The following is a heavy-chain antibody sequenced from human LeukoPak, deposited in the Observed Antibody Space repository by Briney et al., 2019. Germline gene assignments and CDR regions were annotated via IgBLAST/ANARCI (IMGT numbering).Heavy chain of an antibody. CDR2: ISSNGGST. J-gene: IGHJ4*02. V-gene: IGHV3-64D*09. CDR3: AKDSYDRSGYYYYYFAY. CDR1: GFTFSNYT. Sequence: PGGSLRLSCSASGFTFSNYTMHWVRQAPGKGLEYVSSISSNGGSTYSADSVKGRFTISRDNSKNTLYLQMSSLRAEDTAVYYCAKDSYDRSGYYYYYFAYWGQGTQVTVSS. D-gene: IGHD3-22*01.